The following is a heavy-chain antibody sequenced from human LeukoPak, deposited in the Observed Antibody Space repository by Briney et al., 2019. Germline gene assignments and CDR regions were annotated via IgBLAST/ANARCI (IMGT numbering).Heavy chain of an antibody. CDR3: AKGWMDD. D-gene: IGHD2-15*01. CDR1: GFTFSSYG. CDR2: IWYDGSYN. V-gene: IGHV3-33*06. J-gene: IGHJ6*04. Sequence: GGSLRLSCAASGFTFSSYGMHGVRQAPGKGLEWVAVIWYDGSYNYYADSVKGRFTISRDNSKNTLYLQMNSLRAEDTAVYYCAKGWMDDWGKGTTVTVSS.